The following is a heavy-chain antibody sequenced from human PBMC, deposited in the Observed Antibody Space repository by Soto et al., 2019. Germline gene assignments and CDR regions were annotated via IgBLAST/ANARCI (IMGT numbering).Heavy chain of an antibody. D-gene: IGHD2-2*01. CDR2: ISGSGGST. J-gene: IGHJ4*02. Sequence: EVQLLESGGGLVQPGGSLRRSCAASGFTFSSYAMSWVRQAPGRGLEWGSAISGSGGSTYYADSVKGRFTISRDNSKNKRYLQMNSLRAEDTAVYYCAKGTDARVPAAMALDYWGQGTLVTVSS. V-gene: IGHV3-23*01. CDR1: GFTFSSYA. CDR3: AKGTDARVPAAMALDY.